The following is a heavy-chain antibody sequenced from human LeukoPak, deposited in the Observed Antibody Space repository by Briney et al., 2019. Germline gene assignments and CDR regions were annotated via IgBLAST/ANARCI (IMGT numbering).Heavy chain of an antibody. Sequence: PSETLSLTCTVSGASIYSHYWSWIRQPAGKGLEWIGRIYISGSTNYNSSLQSRVTMSVDTSKNQFSLKLTSVTAADTAVYYCARALNPLPGTYYFDYWGQGTLVTVSS. J-gene: IGHJ4*02. V-gene: IGHV4-4*07. D-gene: IGHD2-15*01. CDR3: ARALNPLPGTYYFDY. CDR1: GASIYSHY. CDR2: IYISGST.